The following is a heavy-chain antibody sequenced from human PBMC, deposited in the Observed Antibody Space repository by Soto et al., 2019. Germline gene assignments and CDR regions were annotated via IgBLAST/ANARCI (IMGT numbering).Heavy chain of an antibody. V-gene: IGHV3-23*01. D-gene: IGHD2-2*01. J-gene: IGHJ4*02. Sequence: PGGSLRLSCAASGFTFSRYGMNWVRQAPGKGLEWVSAISGSGSTTYYADSVKGRFTISRDNSKHTLYLQMNSLRAEDSALYYCAKGQGEYQVLAKYYFDNWGQGTLVTVSS. CDR3: AKGQGEYQVLAKYYFDN. CDR1: GFTFSRYG. CDR2: ISGSGSTT.